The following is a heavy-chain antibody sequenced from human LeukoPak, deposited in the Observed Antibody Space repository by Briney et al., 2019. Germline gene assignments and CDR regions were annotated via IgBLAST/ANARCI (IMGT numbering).Heavy chain of an antibody. CDR3: TRRWGLGELSFASRYYYYGMDV. CDR2: IRSKAYGGTT. Sequence: PGGSLRLSCTASGFTFGDYAMSWFRQAPGKGLEWVGFIRSKAYGGTTEYAASVKGRFTISRDDSKSIAYLQMNSLKTEDTAVYYCTRRWGLGELSFASRYYYYGMDVWGQGTTVTVSS. V-gene: IGHV3-49*03. D-gene: IGHD3-16*02. J-gene: IGHJ6*02. CDR1: GFTFGDYA.